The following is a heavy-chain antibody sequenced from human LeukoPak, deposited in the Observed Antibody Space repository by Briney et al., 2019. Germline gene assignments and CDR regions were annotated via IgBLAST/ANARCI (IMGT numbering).Heavy chain of an antibody. CDR3: ARGRGLTGYYSPLK. V-gene: IGHV4-34*01. CDR1: GGSFSGYY. D-gene: IGHD3-9*01. CDR2: INHSGST. Sequence: PSETLSLTCAVYGGSFSGYYWSWIRQPPGKGLEWIGEINHSGSTNYNPSLKRRVTISVDTSKNQFSLKLSSVTAADTAVYYCARGRGLTGYYSPLKWGQGTLVTVSS. J-gene: IGHJ4*02.